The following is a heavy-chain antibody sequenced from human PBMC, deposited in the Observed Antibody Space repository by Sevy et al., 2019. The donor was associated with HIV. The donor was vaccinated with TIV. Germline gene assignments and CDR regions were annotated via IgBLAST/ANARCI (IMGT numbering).Heavy chain of an antibody. J-gene: IGHJ4*01. V-gene: IGHV3-30*09. Sequence: GGCLRLSCAASGFSISPYAFHWVRQAPGKGLEWVALMSYDGSTRYYTDSAKGRFAISKDNSKNTLCLQMNSLRIEDTAIYYCARDAGYSTGWYAGYWGHGTLVTVSS. CDR3: ARDAGYSTGWYAGY. D-gene: IGHD6-19*01. CDR2: MSYDGSTR. CDR1: GFSISPYA.